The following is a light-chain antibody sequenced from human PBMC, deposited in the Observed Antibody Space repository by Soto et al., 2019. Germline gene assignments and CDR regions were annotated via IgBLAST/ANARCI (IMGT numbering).Light chain of an antibody. V-gene: IGKV3-20*01. J-gene: IGKJ4*01. CDR3: QQYGNSLT. CDR1: QSVYNNY. CDR2: GAF. Sequence: EIVLTQSPGTLSLSPGERVTLSCRASQSVYNNYLAWYQQRPGQAPRTLIYGAFSRATGIPDRFSGSGSGTDFTLSISGLEPEDSAVYYCQQYGNSLTFGGGTKVEIK.